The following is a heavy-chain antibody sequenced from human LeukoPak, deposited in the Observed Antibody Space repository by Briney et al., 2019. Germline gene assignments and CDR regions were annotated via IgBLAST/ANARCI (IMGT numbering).Heavy chain of an antibody. CDR1: RFTVSSNC. CDR3: ASEIIFGSFDY. V-gene: IGHV3-30*03. CDR2: ISYDGSNK. D-gene: IGHD3-3*01. Sequence: GGSLRLSCAASRFTVSSNCMSWVRQAPGKGLEWVAVISYDGSNKYYADSVKGRFTISRDNSKNTLYLQMNSLRAEDTAVYYCASEIIFGSFDYWGQGTLVTVSS. J-gene: IGHJ4*02.